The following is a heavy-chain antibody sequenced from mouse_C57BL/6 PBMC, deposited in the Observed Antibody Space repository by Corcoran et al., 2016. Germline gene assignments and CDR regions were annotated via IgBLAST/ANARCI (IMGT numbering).Heavy chain of an antibody. Sequence: QIQLVQSGPELKKPGETVKISCKASGYTFTTYGMSWVKQAPGKGLKWMGWINTYSGVPTYADDFKGRFAFSLETSASTAYLQINNLKNEDTATYFCARRGSGLDYWGQGTTLTVSS. D-gene: IGHD3-2*02. CDR3: ARRGSGLDY. CDR2: INTYSGVP. J-gene: IGHJ2*01. CDR1: GYTFTTYG. V-gene: IGHV9-3*01.